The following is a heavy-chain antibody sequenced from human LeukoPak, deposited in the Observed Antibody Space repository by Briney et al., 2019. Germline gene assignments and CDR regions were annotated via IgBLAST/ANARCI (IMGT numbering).Heavy chain of an antibody. CDR3: ARVADYYDSSGYSPGAFDI. J-gene: IGHJ3*02. V-gene: IGHV4-4*07. CDR1: GGSISSYY. CDR2: IYTSGST. Sequence: SETLSLTCTVSGGSISSYYWSWIRQPAGEGLEWIGHIYTSGSTKYSPSLKSRVTMSVDTSKNQSSLKLSSVTAADTAVYYCARVADYYDSSGYSPGAFDIWGQGTMVTVSS. D-gene: IGHD3-22*01.